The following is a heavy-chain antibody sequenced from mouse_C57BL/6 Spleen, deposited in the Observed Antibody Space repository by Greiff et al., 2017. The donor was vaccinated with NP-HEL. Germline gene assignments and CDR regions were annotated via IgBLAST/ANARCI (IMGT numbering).Heavy chain of an antibody. CDR1: GYTFTSYG. D-gene: IGHD1-1*01. J-gene: IGHJ4*01. Sequence: VQLQQSGAELARPGASVKLSCKASGYTFTSYGISWVKQRTGQGLEWIGEIYPRSGNTYYNEKFKGKATLTADKSSSTAYMELRSLTSDDSAVYFCAREGGITTGDYAMDYWGQGTSVTVSS. V-gene: IGHV1-81*01. CDR2: IYPRSGNT. CDR3: AREGGITTGDYAMDY.